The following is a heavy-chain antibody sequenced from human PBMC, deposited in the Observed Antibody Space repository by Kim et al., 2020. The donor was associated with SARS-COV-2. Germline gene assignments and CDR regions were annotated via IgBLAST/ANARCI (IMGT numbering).Heavy chain of an antibody. D-gene: IGHD5-18*01. CDR3: ARDGDTAMVLEFDY. J-gene: IGHJ4*02. CDR2: IWYDGSNK. Sequence: GGSLRLSCAASGFTFSSYGMHWVRQAPGKGLEWVAVIWYDGSNKYYADSVKGRFTISRDNSKNTLYLQMNSLRAEDTAVYYCARDGDTAMVLEFDYWGQGTLVTVSS. CDR1: GFTFSSYG. V-gene: IGHV3-33*08.